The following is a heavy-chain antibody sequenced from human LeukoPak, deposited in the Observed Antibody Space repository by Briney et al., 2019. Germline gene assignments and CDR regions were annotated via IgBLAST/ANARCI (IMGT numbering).Heavy chain of an antibody. Sequence: GGSLRLSCAASGFTFSSYWMHWVRQAPGKGLVWVSHINSDGSSTSYADSVKGRFTISRDNAKNTLYLQMNSLRAEDTAVYYCAREGGYDFDYYYYYGMDVWGQGTTVTVSS. CDR1: GFTFSSYW. D-gene: IGHD5-12*01. V-gene: IGHV3-74*01. CDR3: AREGGYDFDYYYYYGMDV. CDR2: INSDGSST. J-gene: IGHJ6*02.